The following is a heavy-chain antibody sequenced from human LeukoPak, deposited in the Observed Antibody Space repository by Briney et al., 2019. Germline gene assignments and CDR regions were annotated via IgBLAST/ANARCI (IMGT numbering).Heavy chain of an antibody. V-gene: IGHV3-7*01. D-gene: IGHD2-15*01. CDR1: GFTFSSYW. Sequence: GGSLRLSCAASGFTFSSYWMSWVRQAPGKGLEWVANIKQDGSEKYYVDSVKGRFTISRDNAKNSLYLQMNSLRAEDTAVYYCASPTCSGGSCYSFDIWGQGTMVTVSS. CDR3: ASPTCSGGSCYSFDI. CDR2: IKQDGSEK. J-gene: IGHJ3*02.